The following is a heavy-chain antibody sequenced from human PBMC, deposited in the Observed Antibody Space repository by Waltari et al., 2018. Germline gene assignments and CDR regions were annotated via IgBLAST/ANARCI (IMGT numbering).Heavy chain of an antibody. D-gene: IGHD3-3*01. CDR2: INPSGGST. CDR3: ARVHISGVVALDF. CDR1: GYTFSSYY. V-gene: IGHV1-46*01. Sequence: QVQLVQSGAEVKKPGASVKVSCKASGYTFSSYYIHWVRQDPGQGLEWVGMINPSGGSTCYAQRLQGRVTVTRDTPTSTVYMELSSLRSGDTAVYYCARVHISGVVALDFWGQGTMVTVSS. J-gene: IGHJ3*01.